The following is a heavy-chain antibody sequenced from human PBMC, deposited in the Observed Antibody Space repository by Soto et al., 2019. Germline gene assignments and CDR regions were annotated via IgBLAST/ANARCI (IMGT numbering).Heavy chain of an antibody. CDR2: TYYRSKWYN. CDR3: ASSPYDFWSGYYPLYFDY. CDR1: GYSVSSNSAA. Sequence: QTLSLACAISGYSVSSNSAAWNLIRQSPSRGLEWLGRTYYRSKWYNDYAVSVKSRITINPDTSKNQFSLQLDSVTPEDTAVYYCASSPYDFWSGYYPLYFDYWGQGTLVTVSS. J-gene: IGHJ4*02. V-gene: IGHV6-1*01. D-gene: IGHD3-3*01.